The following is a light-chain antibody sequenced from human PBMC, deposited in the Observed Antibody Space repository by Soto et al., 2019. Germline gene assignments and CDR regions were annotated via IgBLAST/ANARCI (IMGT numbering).Light chain of an antibody. CDR1: QSVLVSSNNKNY. CDR3: QQYYSIPLA. CDR2: WAS. J-gene: IGKJ4*01. Sequence: DIVMTQSPDSLAVSLGERATINCKSSQSVLVSSNNKNYLTWYQQKPGQPPKKLIYWASTRESGVPDRFSGSGSGTEFTLTISSLQAEDVAVYYCQQYYSIPLAFGGGTKVEIK. V-gene: IGKV4-1*01.